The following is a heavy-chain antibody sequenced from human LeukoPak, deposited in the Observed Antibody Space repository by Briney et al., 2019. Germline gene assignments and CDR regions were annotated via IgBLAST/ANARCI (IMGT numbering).Heavy chain of an antibody. CDR1: GFTFSSYW. J-gene: IGHJ4*02. CDR3: AKAAIGTVVTPGRLDY. Sequence: GGSLRLSCAASGFTFSSYWVHWVRQVPGKGLVWVSRINSDGSSIRYADSVKDRFTIARDNARKTLYLQMNTLIAEDTAVYYCAKAAIGTVVTPGRLDYWGQGTLVTVSS. V-gene: IGHV3-74*01. CDR2: INSDGSSI. D-gene: IGHD4-23*01.